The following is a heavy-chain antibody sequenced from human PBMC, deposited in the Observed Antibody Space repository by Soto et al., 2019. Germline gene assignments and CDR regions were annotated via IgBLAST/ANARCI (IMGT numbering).Heavy chain of an antibody. CDR2: INAGNGNT. CDR1: GYTFTSYA. D-gene: IGHD3-10*01. CDR3: ARDYYGSGTNKGFAFDI. V-gene: IGHV1-3*01. J-gene: IGHJ3*02. Sequence: GASVKVSCKASGYTFTSYAMHWVRQAPGQRLEWMGWINAGNGNTKYSQKFQGRVTITRDTSASTAYMELSSLRSEDTAVYYCARDYYGSGTNKGFAFDIWGQGTMVTVSS.